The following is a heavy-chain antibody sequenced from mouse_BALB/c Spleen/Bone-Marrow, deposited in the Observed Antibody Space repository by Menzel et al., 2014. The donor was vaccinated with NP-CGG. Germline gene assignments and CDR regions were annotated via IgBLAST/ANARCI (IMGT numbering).Heavy chain of an antibody. J-gene: IGHJ2*01. CDR3: ARRRYGTNYIDH. CDR2: ISCYNGAS. Sequence: VKTGASVKLCCKDSGNSFTGHYMHWIKQSHGKSHEWIGYISCYNGASGYNQKLKGKATFTVDASSTIAYMQFNSLTSEDSAVYYCARRRYGTNYIDHLPQGTPLTDTS. V-gene: IGHV1S34*01. D-gene: IGHD2-10*02. CDR1: GNSFTGHY.